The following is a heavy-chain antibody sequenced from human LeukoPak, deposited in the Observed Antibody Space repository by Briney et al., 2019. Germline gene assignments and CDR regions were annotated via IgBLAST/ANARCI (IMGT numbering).Heavy chain of an antibody. CDR2: INPNSGGT. Sequence: ASVKVSCKASGYRFTGYYLHWVRQAPGQGLEWMGWINPNSGGTNYAQKFQGRVTMTRDTSISTAYMELSRLRSDDTAVYYCARGPYSYDSSGAFDIWGQGTMVTVSS. CDR3: ARGPYSYDSSGAFDI. J-gene: IGHJ3*02. V-gene: IGHV1-2*02. D-gene: IGHD3-22*01. CDR1: GYRFTGYY.